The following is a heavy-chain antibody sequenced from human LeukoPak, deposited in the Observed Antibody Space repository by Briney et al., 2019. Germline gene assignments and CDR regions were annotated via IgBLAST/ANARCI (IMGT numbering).Heavy chain of an antibody. CDR2: IHYSGTT. V-gene: IGHV4-59*01. CDR3: ARGVYIAAAQYAY. Sequence: PSETLSLTCTVSGGSISSYYWSWIRQPPGKGLEWIGYIHYSGTTNYNPSLKSRVTISVGTSKNQSSLKLSSVTAADTAVYYCARGVYIAAAQYAYWGQGTLVTVSS. J-gene: IGHJ4*02. D-gene: IGHD6-13*01. CDR1: GGSISSYY.